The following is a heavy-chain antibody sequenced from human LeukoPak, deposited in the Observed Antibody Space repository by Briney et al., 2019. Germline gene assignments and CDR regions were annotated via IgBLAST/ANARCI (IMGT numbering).Heavy chain of an antibody. CDR2: INPNSGGT. Sequence: ASVKVSCKASGYTFTGYYMHWVRQAPGQGLEWMGWINPNSGGTNYAQKFQGRVTMTRDTSISTAYMELSRLRSDDTAVYYCARAGFYGRKYADFDYWGQGTLATVSS. D-gene: IGHD4-17*01. CDR3: ARAGFYGRKYADFDY. J-gene: IGHJ4*02. V-gene: IGHV1-2*02. CDR1: GYTFTGYY.